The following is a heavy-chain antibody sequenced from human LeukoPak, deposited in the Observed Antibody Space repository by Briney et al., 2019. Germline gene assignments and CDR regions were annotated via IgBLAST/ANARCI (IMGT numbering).Heavy chain of an antibody. CDR2: IKQDGSDK. CDR3: ARAMGTSYGFWSGSYTVSYYYYMDV. D-gene: IGHD3/OR15-3a*01. Sequence: GGSLRLSCATFGFTFSSYSMSWVRQAPGKGLEWVANIKQDGSDKYYVDSVKGRFTISRDNAKNSLYLQMNSLRAEDTAVYYCARAMGTSYGFWSGSYTVSYYYYMDVWGKGTTVTVSS. V-gene: IGHV3-7*01. J-gene: IGHJ6*03. CDR1: GFTFSSYS.